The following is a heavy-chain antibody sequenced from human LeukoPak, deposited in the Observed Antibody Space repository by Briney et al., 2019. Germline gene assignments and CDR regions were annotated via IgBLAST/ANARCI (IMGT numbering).Heavy chain of an antibody. D-gene: IGHD5-18*01. CDR1: GFTFSTYG. Sequence: GGSLRLSCAASGFTFSTYGMHWVRQAPGKGLEWVAVISYDGSTKYYADSVKGRFTISRDNAKRSLYLQMNSLRAEDTAVYYCAKDRGYSYGISEYWGQGTLVTVSS. CDR3: AKDRGYSYGISEY. V-gene: IGHV3-30*18. J-gene: IGHJ4*02. CDR2: ISYDGSTK.